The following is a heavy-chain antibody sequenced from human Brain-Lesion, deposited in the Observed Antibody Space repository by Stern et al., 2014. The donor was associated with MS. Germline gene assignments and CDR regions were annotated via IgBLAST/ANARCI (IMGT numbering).Heavy chain of an antibody. CDR2: FDPEDRKT. D-gene: IGHD1-26*01. J-gene: IGHJ6*02. Sequence: QVQLVQSGAEVKKPGASVTVSCKVSRYTLTKLYIQWVRQAPGKGLEWMGGFDPEDRKTIYAQKLQGRGSMTEDTSTDTAYMELSSLRSEDTAVYYFTTLRWELRSLVYYFAMDVWGQGTTVTVSS. V-gene: IGHV1-24*01. CDR1: RYTLTKLY. CDR3: TTLRWELRSLVYYFAMDV.